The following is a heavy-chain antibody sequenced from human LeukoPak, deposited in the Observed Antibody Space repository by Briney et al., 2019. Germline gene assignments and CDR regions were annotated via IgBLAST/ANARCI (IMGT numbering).Heavy chain of an antibody. CDR1: GFTLSSYA. Sequence: PGGSLRLSCAASGFTLSSYAMHWVRQAPGKGLEYVSAISSNGDSTYYANSVKGRFTISRDNSKNTLYLQMGSLRAEDMAVYYCARVGYTSYYYYGMDVWGQGTTVTVSS. CDR2: ISSNGDST. J-gene: IGHJ6*02. CDR3: ARVGYTSYYYYGMDV. V-gene: IGHV3-64*01. D-gene: IGHD6-13*01.